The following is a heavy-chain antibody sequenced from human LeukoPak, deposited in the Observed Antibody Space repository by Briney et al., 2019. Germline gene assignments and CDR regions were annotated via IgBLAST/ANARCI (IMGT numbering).Heavy chain of an antibody. CDR2: ISSSSSYI. CDR1: GFTFSSYS. V-gene: IGHV3-21*01. J-gene: IGHJ6*02. D-gene: IGHD4-11*01. Sequence: GGSLRLSCAASGFTFSSYSMNWVRQAPEKGLEWVSSISSSSSYIYYADSVKGRFTISRDNAKNSLYLQMNSLRAEDTAVYYCARSKDDNSNYGEYYGMDVWGQGTTVTVSS. CDR3: ARSKDDNSNYGEYYGMDV.